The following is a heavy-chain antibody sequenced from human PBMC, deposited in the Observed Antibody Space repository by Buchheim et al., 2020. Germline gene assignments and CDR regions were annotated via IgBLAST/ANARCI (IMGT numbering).Heavy chain of an antibody. CDR3: ARVPPLGSGWPYWYFDL. CDR1: GFTFSSYS. D-gene: IGHD6-19*01. V-gene: IGHV3-7*01. Sequence: EVQLVESGGGLVQPGGSLRLSCAASGFTFSSYSMNWVRQAPGEGLEWVANIKQDGSEKYYVDSVKGRFTISRDNAKNSLYLQMNSLRAEDTAVYYCARVPPLGSGWPYWYFDLWGRGTL. CDR2: IKQDGSEK. J-gene: IGHJ2*01.